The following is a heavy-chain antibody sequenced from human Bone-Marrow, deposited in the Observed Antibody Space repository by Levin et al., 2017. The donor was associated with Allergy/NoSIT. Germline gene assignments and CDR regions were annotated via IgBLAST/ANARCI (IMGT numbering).Heavy chain of an antibody. CDR1: GFTFSIYS. V-gene: IGHV3-21*01. CDR3: AKGIIGNVRVAHKEAFDI. D-gene: IGHD2-8*02. J-gene: IGHJ3*02. Sequence: GGSLRLSCTVSGFTFSIYSINWVRQAPGKGLEWVSSISSSGSDMYYVDSVRGRFIISRDNAKNSLTLQMNSLRAEDTAVYYCAKGIIGNVRVAHKEAFDIWGLGTMVSVSS. CDR2: ISSSGSDM.